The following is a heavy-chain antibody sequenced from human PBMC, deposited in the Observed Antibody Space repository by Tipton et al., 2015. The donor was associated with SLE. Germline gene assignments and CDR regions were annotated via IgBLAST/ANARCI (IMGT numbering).Heavy chain of an antibody. CDR3: ARDRGTTGVWFDP. V-gene: IGHV3-7*03. D-gene: IGHD1-7*01. J-gene: IGHJ5*02. CDR2: IKQDGSEK. CDR1: GFTFSSYW. Sequence: SLRLSCAASGFTFSSYWMSWVRQAPGKGLEWVANIKQDGSEKYYVDSVKGRFTISRDNSMNTLYLQMNSLRVEDTAVYHCARDRGTTGVWFDPWGQGTLVSVSS.